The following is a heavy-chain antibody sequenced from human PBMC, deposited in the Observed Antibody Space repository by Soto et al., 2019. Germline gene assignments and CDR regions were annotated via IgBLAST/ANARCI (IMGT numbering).Heavy chain of an antibody. J-gene: IGHJ4*01. V-gene: IGHV4-30-2*01. CDR2: MSHSGST. Sequence: SETLSLTCAVSGGSISSGGYSWSWIRQPPGKGLEWIGYMSHSGSTYYNPSLKSRVTISIDTSKNQFSLKLSSLTAADTAVYYCARTVDYGGNSGFDYWGHGTLVTVSS. CDR3: ARTVDYGGNSGFDY. D-gene: IGHD4-17*01. CDR1: GGSISSGGYS.